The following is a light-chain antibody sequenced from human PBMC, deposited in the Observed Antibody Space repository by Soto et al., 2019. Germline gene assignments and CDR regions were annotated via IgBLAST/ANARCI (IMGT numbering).Light chain of an antibody. J-gene: IGKJ5*01. CDR2: AAS. CDR1: QSISSF. Sequence: DIQRTQSPSSLSASVGDRVTITCRASQSISSFLNWYQQKPGKAPKLLIYAASSRATGIPDRFSGSGSGTDFTLTISRLEPEDFAVYYCQQYGSSPSITFGQGTRLEIK. V-gene: IGKV1-39*01. CDR3: QQYGSSPSIT.